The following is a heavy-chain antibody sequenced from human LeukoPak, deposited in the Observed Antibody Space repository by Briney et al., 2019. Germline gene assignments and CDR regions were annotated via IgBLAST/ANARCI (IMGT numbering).Heavy chain of an antibody. V-gene: IGHV4-61*02. J-gene: IGHJ4*02. CDR1: GGSISSGGYY. CDR2: IYTSGST. CDR3: ARGDGRRTFDY. Sequence: SETLSLTCTVSGGSISSGGYYWSWIRQPAGKGLEWIGRIYTSGSTNYNPSLKSRVTISVDTSKNQFSLKLSSVTAADTAVYYCARGDGRRTFDYWGQGTLVTVSS.